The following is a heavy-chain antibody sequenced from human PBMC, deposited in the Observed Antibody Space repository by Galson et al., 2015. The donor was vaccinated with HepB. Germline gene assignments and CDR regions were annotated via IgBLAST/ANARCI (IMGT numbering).Heavy chain of an antibody. V-gene: IGHV3-33*01. CDR2: IWYDGSNK. D-gene: IGHD5-12*01. CDR3: ARDARPFIVTTIWGNFDY. Sequence: SLRLSCAASGFTFSSYGIHWVRQAPGKGLEWVAVIWYDGSNKYYADSVKGRFTISRDNSKNTLYLQMNSLRAEDTAVYYCARDARPFIVTTIWGNFDYWGQGTLVTVSP. J-gene: IGHJ4*02. CDR1: GFTFSSYG.